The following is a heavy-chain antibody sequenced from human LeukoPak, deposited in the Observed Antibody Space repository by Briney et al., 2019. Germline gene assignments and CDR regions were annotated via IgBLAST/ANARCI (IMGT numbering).Heavy chain of an antibody. J-gene: IGHJ4*02. CDR2: IYYSGST. D-gene: IGHD2-2*01. CDR3: ARAGGYCSSTSCYEDQ. Sequence: ASETLSLTCTVSGGSISSSSYYWGWIRQPPGKGLEWIGSIYYSGSTYYNPSLKSRVTISVDTSKNQYSLKLSSVTAADTAVYYCARAGGYCSSTSCYEDQWGQGTLVTVSS. CDR1: GGSISSSSYY. V-gene: IGHV4-39*01.